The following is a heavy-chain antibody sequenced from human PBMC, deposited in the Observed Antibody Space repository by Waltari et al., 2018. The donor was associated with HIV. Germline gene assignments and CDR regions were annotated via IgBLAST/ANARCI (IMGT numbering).Heavy chain of an antibody. CDR1: GYSFIDFD. D-gene: IGHD3-3*01. V-gene: IGHV1-8*02. CDR3: TKGRRGALFGDE. CDR2: MNPDNGDA. J-gene: IGHJ4*02. Sequence: QVQLVQSGAEIKKPRASVRVSCKASGYSFIDFDINWVRRAPGRGLEWVGWMNPDNGDAGYGHKFRGRFTLTRDTSTDTAYMEVDNLKSEDTAIYFCTKGRRGALFGDEWGQGTLVTVSS.